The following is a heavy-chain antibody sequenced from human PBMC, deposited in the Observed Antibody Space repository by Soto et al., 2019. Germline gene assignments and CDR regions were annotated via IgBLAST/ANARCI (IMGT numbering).Heavy chain of an antibody. CDR1: GFTFSSYA. V-gene: IGHV3-23*01. D-gene: IGHD4-17*01. CDR2: ISGSGGST. CDR3: AKDLGGTDGDYVGALDY. J-gene: IGHJ4*02. Sequence: GGSLRLSCAASGFTFSSYAMSWVRQAPGKGLEWVSAISGSGGSTYYADSVKGRFTISRDNSKNTLYLQMNSLRAEDTAVYYCAKDLGGTDGDYVGALDYWGQGTLVTVSS.